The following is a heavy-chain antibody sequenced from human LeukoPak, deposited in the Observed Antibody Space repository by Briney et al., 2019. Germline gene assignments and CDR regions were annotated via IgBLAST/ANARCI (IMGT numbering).Heavy chain of an antibody. J-gene: IGHJ6*03. CDR2: IYGSGST. D-gene: IGHD5-18*01. V-gene: IGHV4-61*02. Sequence: SQTLSLTCTVSGGSVSSGSYYWGWIRQPAGKGLEWIGRIYGSGSTNYNPSLRSRVTMSVDASKNQFSLKLSSVTAADTAIYYCARLDTGMNPWYYYYMDVWGKGTTVTVSS. CDR3: ARLDTGMNPWYYYYMDV. CDR1: GGSVSSGSYY.